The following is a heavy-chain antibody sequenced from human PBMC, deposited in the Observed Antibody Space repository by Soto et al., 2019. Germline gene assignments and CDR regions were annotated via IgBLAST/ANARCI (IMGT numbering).Heavy chain of an antibody. Sequence: QVQLQESGPGLVKPSQTLSLTCTVSGGSISSGGYYWSWIRQHPGKGLEWIGYIYYSGSTYYNPSLKRRVTISVDTSKNQFSLKLSSVTAADTAVYYCASILWFGEFHFDYWGQGTLVTVSS. D-gene: IGHD3-10*01. V-gene: IGHV4-31*03. J-gene: IGHJ4*02. CDR3: ASILWFGEFHFDY. CDR2: IYYSGST. CDR1: GGSISSGGYY.